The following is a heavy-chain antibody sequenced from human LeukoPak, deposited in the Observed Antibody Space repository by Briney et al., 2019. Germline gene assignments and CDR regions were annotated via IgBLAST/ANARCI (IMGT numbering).Heavy chain of an antibody. J-gene: IGHJ4*02. D-gene: IGHD6-19*01. CDR1: GFAFSSYW. V-gene: IGHV3-7*01. Sequence: GGSLRLPCAASGFAFSSYWMSWVRQAPGKGLEWVANIKQDGSEKYYVDSLKGRFTISRDNAKNLLYLQMNSLTAEDTAIYYCARSLRVAVAASYWGQGTLVTVSS. CDR3: ARSLRVAVAASY. CDR2: IKQDGSEK.